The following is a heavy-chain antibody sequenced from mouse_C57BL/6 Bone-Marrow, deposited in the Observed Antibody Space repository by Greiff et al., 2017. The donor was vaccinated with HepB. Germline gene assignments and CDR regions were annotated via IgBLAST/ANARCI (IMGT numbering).Heavy chain of an antibody. Sequence: VQLQQSGAELVKPGASVKMSCKASGYTFTTYPIEWMKQNHGKSLEWIGNFHPYNDDTKYNEKFKGKATLTVEKSSSTVYLELSRLTSDDSAVYYCARSFSITTVVKEYYFDYWGQGTTLTVSS. CDR2: FHPYNDDT. J-gene: IGHJ2*01. D-gene: IGHD1-1*01. V-gene: IGHV1-47*01. CDR3: ARSFSITTVVKEYYFDY. CDR1: GYTFTTYP.